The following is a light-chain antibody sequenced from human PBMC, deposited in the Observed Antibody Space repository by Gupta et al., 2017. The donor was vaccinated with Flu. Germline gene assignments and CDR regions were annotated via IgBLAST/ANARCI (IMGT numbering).Light chain of an antibody. Sequence: GDRITITCRAREGIGTYLNWYQQRPGKAPKLLIYAASTLHSGVPSRFSGTRSGTDFTLSIGGLQPEDFGTYYCQQSYITPRTFGPGTKVEVK. V-gene: IGKV1-39*01. CDR1: EGIGTY. J-gene: IGKJ1*01. CDR3: QQSYITPRT. CDR2: AAS.